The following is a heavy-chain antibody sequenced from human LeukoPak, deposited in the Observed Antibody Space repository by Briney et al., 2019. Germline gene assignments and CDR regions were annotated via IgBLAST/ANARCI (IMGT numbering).Heavy chain of an antibody. CDR3: AKDLRRGYSYDYGVVGY. J-gene: IGHJ4*02. Sequence: PGGSLRLSCAASGFTFSSYAMSWVRQAPGKGLEWVSAISGSGGSTYYADSVKGRFTISRDNSKNTLYLQMNSLRAEDTAVYYCAKDLRRGYSYDYGVVGYWGQGTLVTVSS. CDR1: GFTFSSYA. V-gene: IGHV3-23*01. D-gene: IGHD5-18*01. CDR2: ISGSGGST.